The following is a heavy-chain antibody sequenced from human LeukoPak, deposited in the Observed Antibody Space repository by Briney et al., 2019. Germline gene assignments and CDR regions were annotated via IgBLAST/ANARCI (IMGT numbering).Heavy chain of an antibody. CDR1: GYTFTSYY. J-gene: IGHJ4*02. CDR3: ARGLDIVVVPADITNDY. CDR2: INPSGGST. V-gene: IGHV1-46*01. D-gene: IGHD2-2*03. Sequence: ASVKVSCKASGYTFTSYYMHWVRQAPGQGLEWMGIINPSGGSTSYAQKFHGRVTMTMDTYTSTVYMELSSLRSEDTAVYYCARGLDIVVVPADITNDYWGQGTLVTVSS.